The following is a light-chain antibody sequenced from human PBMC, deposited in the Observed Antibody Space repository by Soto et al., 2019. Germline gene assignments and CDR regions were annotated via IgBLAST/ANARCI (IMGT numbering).Light chain of an antibody. CDR2: DAS. CDR1: QDVSKY. Sequence: DIQMTQSPSALSASVGDRVTITCQASQDVSKYLNWYQQKPGKAPKLLIYDASNLETGVPSTFSGSGSGTDFTFTISSLQPEDIATYYCQQYDHLPLTFGGGTKVEIK. CDR3: QQYDHLPLT. J-gene: IGKJ4*01. V-gene: IGKV1-33*01.